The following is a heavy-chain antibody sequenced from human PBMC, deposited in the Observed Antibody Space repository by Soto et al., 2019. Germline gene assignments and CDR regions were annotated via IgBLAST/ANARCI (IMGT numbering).Heavy chain of an antibody. Sequence: QVQLVQSGAEVKKPGSSVKVSCKASGGTFSSYAISWVRQAPGQGLEWMGGIIPIFGTASYAQKFQGRVTITADESTSTAYMELSSLRSEDTAVYYCARDFTYYYDSSGYWNWFDPWGQGTLVTVSS. CDR1: GGTFSSYA. CDR3: ARDFTYYYDSSGYWNWFDP. J-gene: IGHJ5*02. V-gene: IGHV1-69*01. CDR2: IIPIFGTA. D-gene: IGHD3-22*01.